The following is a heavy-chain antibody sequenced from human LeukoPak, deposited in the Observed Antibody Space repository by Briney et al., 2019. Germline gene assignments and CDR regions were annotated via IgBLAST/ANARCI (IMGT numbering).Heavy chain of an antibody. CDR1: GFTFSAYT. CDR3: AKRYSTSLAFDI. J-gene: IGHJ3*02. D-gene: IGHD6-13*01. V-gene: IGHV3-21*04. Sequence: GGSLRLACAASGFTFSAYTMNWVRQAPGKGLEWVSSISSSTSYIYYADSVKGRFTISRDNAKDSLYLQVNSLRAEDTAVYYCAKRYSTSLAFDIWGQGKMVSVSS. CDR2: ISSSTSYI.